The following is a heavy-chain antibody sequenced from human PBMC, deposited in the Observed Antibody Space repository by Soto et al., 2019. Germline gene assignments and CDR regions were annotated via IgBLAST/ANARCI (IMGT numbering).Heavy chain of an antibody. D-gene: IGHD6-19*01. CDR1: GDSVSSDSAA. Sequence: TLSLTCAISGDSVSSDSAAWNWIRQSPSRGLEWLGRTYYRSKWYNDYAVSVNGRITINPDTSKNHFSLQLNSVTPEDTAVYYCVRSRVFIAVAGMATYYYYYGMDVWGRGTTVTVSS. CDR3: VRSRVFIAVAGMATYYYYYGMDV. J-gene: IGHJ6*02. V-gene: IGHV6-1*01. CDR2: TYYRSKWYN.